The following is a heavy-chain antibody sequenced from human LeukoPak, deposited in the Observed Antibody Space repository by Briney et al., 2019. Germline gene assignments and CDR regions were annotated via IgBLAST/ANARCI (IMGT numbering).Heavy chain of an antibody. D-gene: IGHD2-2*02. CDR1: GGSFSGYY. Sequence: SETLSLTCAVYGGSFSGYYWSWIRQPPGKGLEWIGEINHSGSTNYNPSLKSRVTISVDTSKNQFSLKLSSVTAADTAVYHCAARHCSSTSCYKQRLNNFDSWGQGTLVTVSS. V-gene: IGHV4-34*01. CDR2: INHSGST. J-gene: IGHJ4*02. CDR3: AARHCSSTSCYKQRLNNFDS.